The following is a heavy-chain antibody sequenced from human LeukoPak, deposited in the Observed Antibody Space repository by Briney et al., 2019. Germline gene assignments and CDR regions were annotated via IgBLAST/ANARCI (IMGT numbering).Heavy chain of an antibody. CDR3: ARQGHKLTLVDYYGMDV. Sequence: PSETLSLTCTVSGGSTTGYFWTWIRQPPGKGLEWIGYVYYSGRTSYNPSLKSRVTISVDRSKNQFSLKLNSVTAADTAVYYCARQGHKLTLVDYYGMDVWGQGTTVTVSS. V-gene: IGHV4-59*08. J-gene: IGHJ6*02. CDR1: GGSTTGYF. D-gene: IGHD1-26*01. CDR2: VYYSGRT.